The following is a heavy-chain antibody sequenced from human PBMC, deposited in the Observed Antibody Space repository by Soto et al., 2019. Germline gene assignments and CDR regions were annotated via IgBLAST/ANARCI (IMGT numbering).Heavy chain of an antibody. D-gene: IGHD3-10*01. Sequence: QVQLQQWGAGLLKPSETLSLTCAVYGGSFSGYYWSWIRQPPGKGLEWIGEINHSGSTNYNPSLKSRVTISVDTSKNQFSLKLSSVTAADTAVYYCARAITMVGGVIYGMDVWGQGTTVTVSS. CDR3: ARAITMVGGVIYGMDV. J-gene: IGHJ6*02. CDR2: INHSGST. CDR1: GGSFSGYY. V-gene: IGHV4-34*01.